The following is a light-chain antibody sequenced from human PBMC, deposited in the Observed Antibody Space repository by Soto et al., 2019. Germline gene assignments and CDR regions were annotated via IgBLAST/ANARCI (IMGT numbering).Light chain of an antibody. CDR3: AAWDASLNGRL. CDR1: SSNSGNNV. Sequence: QSVLTQPPSMSEALRQRATISCSGSSSNSGNNVVNWYQQLQGKAPKLLIYYDNLKPSGVSDRFSGFKSATSASLAISGLQSEDEADYYCAAWDASLNGRLFGRGTKLTVL. V-gene: IGLV1-36*01. J-gene: IGLJ2*01. CDR2: YDN.